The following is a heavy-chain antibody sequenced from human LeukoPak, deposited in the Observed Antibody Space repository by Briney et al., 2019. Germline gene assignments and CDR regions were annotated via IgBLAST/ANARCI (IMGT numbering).Heavy chain of an antibody. Sequence: PGGSLRLSCAASGFTFSSYSMNWVRQAPGKGLEWVSSISSSSSYIYYADSVKGRFTISRDNAKNSLYLQMNSLRAEDTAVYYCASGGKQTNWGNYWGQGTLVTVSS. CDR2: ISSSSSYI. D-gene: IGHD7-27*01. CDR3: ASGGKQTNWGNY. CDR1: GFTFSSYS. J-gene: IGHJ4*02. V-gene: IGHV3-21*01.